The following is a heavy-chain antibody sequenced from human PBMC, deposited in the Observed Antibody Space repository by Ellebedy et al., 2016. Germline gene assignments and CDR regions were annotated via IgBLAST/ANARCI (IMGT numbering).Heavy chain of an antibody. Sequence: GGSLRLSXAASGFTFSDYSMNWVRQAPGKGLEWISYIGSRSIGIYYADSVKGRFTISRDNAKNSLYLQMNSLRAEDTAVYYCARDGAVQQQLEEDYFDYWGQGTLVTVSS. CDR3: ARDGAVQQQLEEDYFDY. CDR2: IGSRSIGI. V-gene: IGHV3-21*05. D-gene: IGHD6-13*01. J-gene: IGHJ4*02. CDR1: GFTFSDYS.